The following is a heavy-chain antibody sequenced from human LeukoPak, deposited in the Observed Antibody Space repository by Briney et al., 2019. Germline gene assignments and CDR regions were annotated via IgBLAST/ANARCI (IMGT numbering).Heavy chain of an antibody. CDR2: ISYDGSNK. CDR3: AKDLLAYCGGDCYFDY. J-gene: IGHJ4*02. V-gene: IGHV3-30*18. D-gene: IGHD2-21*02. CDR1: GFTFSSYG. Sequence: PGGSLRLSCAASGFTFSSYGMHWVRQAPGKGLEWVAVISYDGSNKYYADSVKGRFTISRDNSKNTLYLQMNSLRAEDTAVSYCAKDLLAYCGGDCYFDYWGQGTLVTVSS.